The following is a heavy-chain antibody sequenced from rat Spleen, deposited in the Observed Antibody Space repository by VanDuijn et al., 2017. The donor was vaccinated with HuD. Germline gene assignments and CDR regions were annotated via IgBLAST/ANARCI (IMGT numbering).Heavy chain of an antibody. CDR2: ISSSDSRT. J-gene: IGHJ4*01. V-gene: IGHV5-31*01. CDR1: GLTFSGYW. CDR3: ARAASYVMDA. D-gene: IGHD1-2*01. Sequence: EVQVVESGGGLVQPGRSLKLSCVASGLTFSGYWMYWFRQAPQKGLEWVATISSSDSRTYYPDSVKGRFTISRDNAKSSLYLQMNSLKSEDTATYYCARAASYVMDAWGQGASVTVSS.